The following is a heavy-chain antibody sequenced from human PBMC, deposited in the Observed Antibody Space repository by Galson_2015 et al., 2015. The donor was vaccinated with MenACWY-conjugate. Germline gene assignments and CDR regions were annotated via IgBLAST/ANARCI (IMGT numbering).Heavy chain of an antibody. V-gene: IGHV3-21*01. Sequence: SLRLSCAASGFTFSSYAMSWVRQAPGKGLEWVSSISISSSYIYYADSVKGRFTISRDNAKNSLYLQMNSLTAEDTAVYYCARDYARLEWLSAYYFDYWGQGTPVTVSS. CDR1: GFTFSSYA. CDR3: ARDYARLEWLSAYYFDY. J-gene: IGHJ4*02. CDR2: ISISSSYI. D-gene: IGHD3-3*01.